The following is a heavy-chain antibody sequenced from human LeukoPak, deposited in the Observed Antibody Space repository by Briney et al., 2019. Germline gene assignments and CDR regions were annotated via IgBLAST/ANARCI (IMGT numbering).Heavy chain of an antibody. J-gene: IGHJ5*02. D-gene: IGHD3/OR15-3a*01. CDR2: INPNSGGT. CDR1: GYTFTGYY. V-gene: IGHV1-2*02. CDR3: ARALGLVKNWFDP. Sequence: ASVEVSCKASGYTFTGYYMHWVRQAPGQGLEWMGWINPNSGGTNYAQKFQGRVTMTRDTSISTAYMELSRLRSDDTAVYYCARALGLVKNWFDPWGQGTLVTVSS.